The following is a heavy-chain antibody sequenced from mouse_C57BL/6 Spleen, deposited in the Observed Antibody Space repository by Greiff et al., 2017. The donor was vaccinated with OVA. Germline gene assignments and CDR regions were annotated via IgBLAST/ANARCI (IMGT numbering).Heavy chain of an antibody. D-gene: IGHD1-1*01. CDR1: GYTFTSYW. Sequence: QVQLQQPGAELVMPGASVKLSCKASGYTFTSYWMHWVKQRPGQGLEWIGEIDPSDSYTNYNQKFKGKSTLTVDKSSSTAYMQLSSLTSEDSAVYYCVRKGPYYYGSSPYYYAMDYWGQGTSVTVSS. CDR2: IDPSDSYT. J-gene: IGHJ4*01. CDR3: VRKGPYYYGSSPYYYAMDY. V-gene: IGHV1-69*01.